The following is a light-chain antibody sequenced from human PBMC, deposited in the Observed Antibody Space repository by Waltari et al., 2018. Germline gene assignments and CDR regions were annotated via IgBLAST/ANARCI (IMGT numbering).Light chain of an antibody. CDR1: SSDVGNDNR. CDR3: SSYTSSTTFV. J-gene: IGLJ2*01. Sequence: QSALTQPPSVSGSPGPSVPIPCTGTSSDVGNDNRVPGYQQPPGTAPKVVIYEVNNRPSGVPDRFSGSKSCNTAYLTISGLQAEDEADYYCSSYTSSTTFVFGGGTKLAVL. CDR2: EVN. V-gene: IGLV2-18*02.